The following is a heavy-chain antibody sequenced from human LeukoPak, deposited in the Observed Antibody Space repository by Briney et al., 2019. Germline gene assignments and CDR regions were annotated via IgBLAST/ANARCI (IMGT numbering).Heavy chain of an antibody. D-gene: IGHD4-17*01. J-gene: IGHJ4*02. CDR2: IYSDGRI. Sequence: GGSLRLSCAASGFTVSSNYMSWVRQAPGKGLEWVSVIYSDGRIHSADSVKGRFTISRDDSKNTLSLQMNSLRAEDTAVYYCAKSLDDYGDYAHWGQGTLVTVSS. V-gene: IGHV3-53*01. CDR3: AKSLDDYGDYAH. CDR1: GFTVSSNY.